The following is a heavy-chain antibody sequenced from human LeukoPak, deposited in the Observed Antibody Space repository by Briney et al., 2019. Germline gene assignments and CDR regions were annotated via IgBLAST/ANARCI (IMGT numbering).Heavy chain of an antibody. D-gene: IGHD4-17*01. CDR2: IYYSGRT. J-gene: IGHJ4*02. V-gene: IGHV4-30-4*01. CDR1: GGSISSGDYY. Sequence: PSETLSLTCTVSGGSISSGDYYWSWIRQPPGKGLEWIGYIYYSGRTYYNPSLKSRVTISVDTSKHQFSLKLSSVTAADTAVYYCARAGGYGDLDYWGQGTLVTVSS. CDR3: ARAGGYGDLDY.